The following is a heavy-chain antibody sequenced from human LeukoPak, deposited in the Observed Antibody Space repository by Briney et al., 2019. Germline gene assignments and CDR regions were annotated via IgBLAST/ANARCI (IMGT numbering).Heavy chain of an antibody. CDR3: ARGGDGYNYFDY. D-gene: IGHD5-24*01. Sequence: PSETLSLTCAVYGGSFSGYYWSWIRQPPGKGLEWIGEIKHSGSTNYNPSLKSRVTISLDTSKNQSSLKVSSVTAADTAVYYCARGGDGYNYFDYWGQGTLVTVSS. J-gene: IGHJ4*02. V-gene: IGHV4-34*01. CDR2: IKHSGST. CDR1: GGSFSGYY.